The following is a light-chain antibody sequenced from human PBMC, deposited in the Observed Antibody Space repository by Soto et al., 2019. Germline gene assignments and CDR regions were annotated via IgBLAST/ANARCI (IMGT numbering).Light chain of an antibody. Sequence: QSALTQPASVSGSPGQSITISCTGTSSDVGSYNLVSWYQQHPGKAPKLMIYEGSKRPSGVSNRFSGSKSGNTASLTISGLQAEDEADYYCCSYAGIGGGTKLTVL. J-gene: IGLJ2*01. V-gene: IGLV2-23*01. CDR3: CSYAG. CDR2: EGS. CDR1: SSDVGSYNL.